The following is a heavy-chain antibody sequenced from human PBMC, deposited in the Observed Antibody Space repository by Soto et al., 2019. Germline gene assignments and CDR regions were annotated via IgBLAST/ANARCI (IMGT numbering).Heavy chain of an antibody. J-gene: IGHJ6*02. D-gene: IGHD3-22*01. V-gene: IGHV3-33*01. Sequence: GGSLRLSCAASGFTFRSYGMHWVRQAPGKGLEWVAVIWYDGSNKYYADSVKGRFTISRDNSKNTLYLQMNSLRAEDTAVYYCARRSYYYDSSGYPRRYSGMDVWGQGTTVTVSS. CDR1: GFTFRSYG. CDR2: IWYDGSNK. CDR3: ARRSYYYDSSGYPRRYSGMDV.